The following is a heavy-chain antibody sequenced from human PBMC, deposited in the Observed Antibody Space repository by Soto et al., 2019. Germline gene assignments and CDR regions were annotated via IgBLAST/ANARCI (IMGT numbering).Heavy chain of an antibody. J-gene: IGHJ6*03. CDR3: ARHSTVTTFYYYYYYMDV. D-gene: IGHD4-17*01. V-gene: IGHV4-59*08. CDR1: GGSISSYY. Sequence: SQTLSLTCTVSGGSISSYYWSWIRQPPGKGLEWIGYIYYSGSTNYNPSLKSRVTISVDTSKNQISLKQSSVTAADTAEYYCARHSTVTTFYYYYYYMDVWGKGTTVTVSS. CDR2: IYYSGST.